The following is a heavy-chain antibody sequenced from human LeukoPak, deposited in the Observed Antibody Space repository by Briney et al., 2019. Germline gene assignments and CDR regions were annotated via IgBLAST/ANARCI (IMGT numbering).Heavy chain of an antibody. V-gene: IGHV3-66*01. CDR1: GFTVSNNY. Sequence: GGSLRLSCAASGFTVSNNYMSWVRQAPGKGLEWVSVIYSGASIYYADSVKGRFTISRDDSKNTLYLQMNSLKTEDTAVYYCTTVLIPFLSNVDYWGQGTLATVSS. CDR2: IYSGASI. J-gene: IGHJ4*02. CDR3: TTVLIPFLSNVDY. D-gene: IGHD2-15*01.